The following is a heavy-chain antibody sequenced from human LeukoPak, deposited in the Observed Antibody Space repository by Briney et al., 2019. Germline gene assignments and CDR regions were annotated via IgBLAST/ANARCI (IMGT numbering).Heavy chain of an antibody. J-gene: IGHJ4*02. CDR1: GFIVTGDH. CDR2: LYSGGST. CDR3: ARVYSSWYTFDY. Sequence: GGSLRLSCAASGFIVTGDHMIWVRQAPGKGLEWVSVLYSGGSTYYADSVKGRFTISRDNSKNTLFLQMNSLRAGDTAVYYCARVYSSWYTFDYWGQGTLVTVSS. D-gene: IGHD6-13*01. V-gene: IGHV3-53*01.